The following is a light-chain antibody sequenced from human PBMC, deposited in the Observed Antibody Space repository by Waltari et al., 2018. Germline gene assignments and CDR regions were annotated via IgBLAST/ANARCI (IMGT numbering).Light chain of an antibody. CDR1: SSYVGGYNH. CDR3: SSYTSSSVYV. Sequence: QSALSLPAAVSGSPGQSITLSSTGTSSYVGGYNHVSWYQQHPGKAPKLMLYDVSKRPSGVSTRFSGSKPGNTASLTISGLQAEDEADHYCSSYTSSSVYVFGTGTKVTVL. J-gene: IGLJ1*01. V-gene: IGLV2-14*01. CDR2: DVS.